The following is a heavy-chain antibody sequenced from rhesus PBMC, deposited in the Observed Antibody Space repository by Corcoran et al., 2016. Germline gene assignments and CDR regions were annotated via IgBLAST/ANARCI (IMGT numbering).Heavy chain of an antibody. D-gene: IGHD6S26*01. CDR2: IYGSSTST. CDR3: AGGSGWSYFDY. J-gene: IGHJ4*01. V-gene: IGHV4S10*01. CDR1: GGPLSVRYR. Sequence: QVQLQESGPGVVKPSETLSLTCAVPGGPLSVRYRWSWIRQPPGQGLEWLGYIYGSSTSTNYNPALKSRVTISKDTSKNQFSLKLSSVTAADTAVYYCAGGSGWSYFDYWGQGVLVTVSS.